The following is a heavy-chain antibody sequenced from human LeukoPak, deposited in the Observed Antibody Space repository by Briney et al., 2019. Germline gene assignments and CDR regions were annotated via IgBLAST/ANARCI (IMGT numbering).Heavy chain of an antibody. Sequence: GGSLRLSCTASGFTFSSYGMHWVRQAPGKGLEWVAFIRYDGSNKYHADSVKGRFTISRDNSKNTLYLQMNSLRAGDTAVYYCAKDAIGITWGSDYWGQGTLVTVSS. CDR2: IRYDGSNK. V-gene: IGHV3-30*02. J-gene: IGHJ4*02. CDR3: AKDAIGITWGSDY. D-gene: IGHD2-21*01. CDR1: GFTFSSYG.